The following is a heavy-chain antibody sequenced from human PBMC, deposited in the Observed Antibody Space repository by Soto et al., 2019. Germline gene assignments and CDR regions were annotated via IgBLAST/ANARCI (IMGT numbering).Heavy chain of an antibody. D-gene: IGHD5-12*01. J-gene: IGHJ3*01. CDR3: VREGRGSFDF. CDR1: GFIFTNYA. Sequence: GGSLRLSCAASGFIFTNYAMNWARQAPGKGLEWVSVIGGRGNSAYYADSVQGRFTISRDNSKNTLSLQMSSLTADDTAIYYCVREGRGSFDFWGRGTMVTVSS. CDR2: IGGRGNSA. V-gene: IGHV3-23*01.